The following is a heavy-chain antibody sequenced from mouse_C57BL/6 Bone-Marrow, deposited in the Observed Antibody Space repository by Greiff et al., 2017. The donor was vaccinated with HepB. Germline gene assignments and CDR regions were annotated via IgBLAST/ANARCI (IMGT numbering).Heavy chain of an antibody. J-gene: IGHJ1*03. CDR2: INPSSGYT. D-gene: IGHD1-1*01. Sequence: VQLQESGAELARPGASAKMSCKASGYTFTSYTMHWVKQRPGQGLEWIGYINPSSGYTKYNQKFKDKATLTADKSSSTAYMQLSSLTSEDSAVYYCARKALSGSSYWYFDVWGTGTTVTVSS. CDR3: ARKALSGSSYWYFDV. V-gene: IGHV1-4*01. CDR1: GYTFTSYT.